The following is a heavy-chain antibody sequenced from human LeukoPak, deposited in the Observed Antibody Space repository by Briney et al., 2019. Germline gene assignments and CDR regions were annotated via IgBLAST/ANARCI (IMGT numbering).Heavy chain of an antibody. CDR3: ARATYSSSSGIDDY. J-gene: IGHJ4*02. V-gene: IGHV3-30-3*01. CDR2: ISYDGSNK. CDR1: GFTFSSYA. Sequence: GGSLRLSCAASGFTFSSYAMHWVRQAPGKGLEWVAVISYDGSNKYYADSVKGRFTISRDNSKNTLYLQMNSLRAEDTAVYYCARATYSSSSGIDDYWGQGTLVTVSS. D-gene: IGHD6-6*01.